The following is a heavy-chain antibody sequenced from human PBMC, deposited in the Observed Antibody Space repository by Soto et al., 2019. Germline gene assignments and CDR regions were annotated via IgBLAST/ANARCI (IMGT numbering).Heavy chain of an antibody. CDR3: ARGADGYSYGPRFDY. V-gene: IGHV3-21*01. CDR2: ISSSSSYI. Sequence: EVQLVESGGGLVKPGGSLRLSCAASGFTFSSYSMNWVRQAPGKGLEWVSSISSSSSYIYYADSVKGRFTISRDNAKNSLYLQMNSLRAEDTAVYYCARGADGYSYGPRFDYWGQGTLVTVSS. CDR1: GFTFSSYS. D-gene: IGHD5-18*01. J-gene: IGHJ4*02.